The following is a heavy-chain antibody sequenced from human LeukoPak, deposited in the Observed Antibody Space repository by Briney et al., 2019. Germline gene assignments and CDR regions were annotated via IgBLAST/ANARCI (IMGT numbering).Heavy chain of an antibody. J-gene: IGHJ4*02. Sequence: GESLKISCKGSGYSFTSYWIGWVRQMPGKGLEWMGFIFPGDSDTRYSPSFQGQVTISADKSISTAYLQWRSLKASDTAMYYCARVTSSYSSTFAFDYWGRGTLVTVSS. V-gene: IGHV5-51*01. CDR2: IFPGDSDT. CDR3: ARVTSSYSSTFAFDY. CDR1: GYSFTSYW. D-gene: IGHD6-13*01.